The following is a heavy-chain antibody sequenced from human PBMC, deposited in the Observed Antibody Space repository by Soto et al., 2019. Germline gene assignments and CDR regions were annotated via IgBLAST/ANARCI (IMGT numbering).Heavy chain of an antibody. CDR1: GGTFSSYA. Sequence: SVKVSCKASGGTFSSYAISWVRQAPGQGLEWMGGIIPIFGTANYAQKFQGRVTITADESTSTAYMELSSLRSEDTAVYYCARTLRYFDRTREADYYYGMDVWGQGTTVTVSS. CDR2: IIPIFGTA. CDR3: ARTLRYFDRTREADYYYGMDV. V-gene: IGHV1-69*13. D-gene: IGHD3-9*01. J-gene: IGHJ6*02.